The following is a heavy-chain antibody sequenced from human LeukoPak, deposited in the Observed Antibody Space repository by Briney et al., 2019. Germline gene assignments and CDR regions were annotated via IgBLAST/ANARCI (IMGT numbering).Heavy chain of an antibody. D-gene: IGHD3-3*01. J-gene: IGHJ5*02. Sequence: PSETLSLTCTVSGGSVSSGSYYWSWIRQPPGKGLEWIGYIYYSGSTNYNPSLKSRVTISVDTSKNQFSLKLSSVTAADTAVYYCARECQLPDFWSGYPYNWFDPWGQGTLVTVSS. CDR2: IYYSGST. CDR1: GGSVSSGSYY. CDR3: ARECQLPDFWSGYPYNWFDP. V-gene: IGHV4-61*01.